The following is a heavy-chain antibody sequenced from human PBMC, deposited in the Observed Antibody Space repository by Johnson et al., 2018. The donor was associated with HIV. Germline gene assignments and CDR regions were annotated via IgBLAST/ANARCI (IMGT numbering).Heavy chain of an antibody. CDR1: GFTFSDYY. V-gene: IGHV3-11*04. CDR2: ISSSGSNI. CDR3: ARGRPGGPNLLDAAGNDAFDI. J-gene: IGHJ3*02. D-gene: IGHD6-25*01. Sequence: QVQLVESGGGVVQPRRSLRLSCAASGFTFSDYYMSWMRQAPGQGLEWVSYISSSGSNIYKADSVKGRFTISRDNAKNSLFLQMNSLAAGDTAVYYCARGRPGGPNLLDAAGNDAFDIWGQGTMVTVSS.